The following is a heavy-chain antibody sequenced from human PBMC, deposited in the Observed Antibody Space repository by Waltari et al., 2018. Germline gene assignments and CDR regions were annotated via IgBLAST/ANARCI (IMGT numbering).Heavy chain of an antibody. D-gene: IGHD3-22*01. Sequence: QVQLQESGPGLVKPSETLSLTCAVSGYSISSGYYWGWIRQPPGTGPEWIGSIYHSGSTYYNPSLKSRVTISVDTSKNQFSLKLSSVTAADTAVYYCARVIVSASLYYYDSSGYYPYYFDYWGQGTLVTVSS. CDR3: ARVIVSASLYYYDSSGYYPYYFDY. CDR1: GYSISSGYY. CDR2: IYHSGST. J-gene: IGHJ4*02. V-gene: IGHV4-38-2*01.